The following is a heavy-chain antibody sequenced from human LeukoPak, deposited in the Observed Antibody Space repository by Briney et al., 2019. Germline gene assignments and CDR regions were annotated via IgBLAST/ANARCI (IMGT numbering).Heavy chain of an antibody. V-gene: IGHV4-34*01. J-gene: IGHJ3*02. CDR2: ISHRGST. D-gene: IGHD3-10*01. CDR3: AKSNGYGLVDI. Sequence: PSETLSLTCAVYGGSFTGYYWSWIRQPPGKGLEWIGEISHRGSTNYNPSLRSRVTISLDTSRTQFSLKLNSVTAADTAVYYCAKSNGYGLVDIWGQGAMVTVSS. CDR1: GGSFTGYY.